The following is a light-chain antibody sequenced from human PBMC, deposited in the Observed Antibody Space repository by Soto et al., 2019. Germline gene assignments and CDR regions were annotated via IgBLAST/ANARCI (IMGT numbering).Light chain of an antibody. Sequence: AIRMTQSPSSLSASTGDRVTITCRASQGISSYLAWYQQKPGKAPKLLIYAASTLQSGVPSRFSGSGSGTDFTLPISSLQSEDFANYYCQQYYSYPPWTFGQGTKVEIK. CDR2: AAS. J-gene: IGKJ1*01. CDR1: QGISSY. CDR3: QQYYSYPPWT. V-gene: IGKV1-8*01.